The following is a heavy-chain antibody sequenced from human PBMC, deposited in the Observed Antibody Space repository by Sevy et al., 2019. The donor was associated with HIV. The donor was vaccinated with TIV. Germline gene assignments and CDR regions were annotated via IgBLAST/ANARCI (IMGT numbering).Heavy chain of an antibody. CDR2: KHYSGST. V-gene: IGHV4-59*03. CDR3: AGSESYATTLDL. CDR1: GGSISSNY. J-gene: IGHJ2*01. Sequence: SETLSLTCTVSGGSISSNYWSWIRQPPGKGLEWIGYKHYSGSTNYNPSLKSRVTISIDTSNNQFSLKENSLTAADTAVYYCAGSESYATTLDLWGRGTLVTVSS. D-gene: IGHD2-15*01.